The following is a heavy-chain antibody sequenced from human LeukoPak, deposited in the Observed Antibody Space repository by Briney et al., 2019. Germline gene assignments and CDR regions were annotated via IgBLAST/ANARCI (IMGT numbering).Heavy chain of an antibody. D-gene: IGHD2-15*01. J-gene: IGHJ4*02. V-gene: IGHV4-38-2*02. CDR1: GYSISSGYY. CDR2: IYHSGST. Sequence: PSETLSLTCTVSGYSISSGYYWGLIRQPPGKGLEWIGSIYHSGSTYYNPSLKSRVTISVDTSKNQFSLKLSSVTAADTAVYYCARDNIVVVAATKAYYFDYWGQGTLVTVSS. CDR3: ARDNIVVVAATKAYYFDY.